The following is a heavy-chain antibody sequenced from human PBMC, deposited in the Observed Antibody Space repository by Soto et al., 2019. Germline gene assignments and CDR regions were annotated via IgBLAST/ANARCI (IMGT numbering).Heavy chain of an antibody. V-gene: IGHV1-69*01. Sequence: QVHLVQSGAEVKKPGSSVKVSCKTSGGSFNNYAVSWVRQAPGQGLEWMGGIIPNFDTPNYAQKFQDRVTIIADESTSTVYMGLRSIRSNDTAVYYCAVAMVREILIFESSGMHVWGQGTTVIVSS. CDR2: IIPNFDTP. D-gene: IGHD3-10*01. CDR1: GGSFNNYA. CDR3: AVAMVREILIFESSGMHV. J-gene: IGHJ6*02.